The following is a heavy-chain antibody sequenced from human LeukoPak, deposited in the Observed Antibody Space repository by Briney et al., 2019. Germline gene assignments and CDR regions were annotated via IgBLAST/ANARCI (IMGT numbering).Heavy chain of an antibody. Sequence: PGGSLRLSCEASGFTFSSYIMTWVRQAPGKGLEWVSGVSGTGGGPYYADSVKGRFTISRDNSKNTLFLQMNSLRAEDTAVYYCAKSLGELSSSDYWGQGTLVTVSS. J-gene: IGHJ4*02. CDR2: VSGTGGGP. CDR1: GFTFSSYI. V-gene: IGHV3-23*01. CDR3: AKSLGELSSSDY. D-gene: IGHD3-16*02.